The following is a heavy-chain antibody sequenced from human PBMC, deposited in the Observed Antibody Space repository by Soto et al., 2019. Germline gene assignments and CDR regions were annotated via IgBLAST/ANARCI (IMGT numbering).Heavy chain of an antibody. J-gene: IGHJ4*02. CDR2: VSPDHGNA. CDR1: GYTFTDYD. Sequence: QVRVVQSGAEVKKPGASVKVSCKTSGYTFTDYDTNWVRQAPGQGLEWMGWVSPDHGNAGYARQFQGRITMTSDTSINTAFMELTNLRPEDTAVYYCAVTTGYWGQGTKVTVSS. V-gene: IGHV1-8*01. D-gene: IGHD4-17*01. CDR3: AVTTGY.